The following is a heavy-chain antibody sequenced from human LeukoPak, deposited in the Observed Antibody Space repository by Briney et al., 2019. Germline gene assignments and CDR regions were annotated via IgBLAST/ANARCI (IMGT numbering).Heavy chain of an antibody. V-gene: IGHV3-23*01. CDR1: GFTFSSYG. CDR3: AKDQSCTNDICHWDFEY. CDR2: ISGSGGST. J-gene: IGHJ4*02. D-gene: IGHD2-8*01. Sequence: PGGSLRLSCAASGFTFSSYGESWVRQAPGKGLEWVSSISGSGGSTYSADSVKGRFTISRDNSKNTLYLQMNSLRAEDTALYYCAKDQSCTNDICHWDFEYWGQGTLVTVSS.